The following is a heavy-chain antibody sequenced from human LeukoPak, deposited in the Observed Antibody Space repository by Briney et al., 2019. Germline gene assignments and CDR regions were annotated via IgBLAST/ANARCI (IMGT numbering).Heavy chain of an antibody. J-gene: IGHJ5*02. D-gene: IGHD2-2*01. V-gene: IGHV1-2*02. CDR3: ARGDIVPAAVGFDP. CDR2: INPNSGGA. Sequence: GASVKVSCKASGYTFTGYYMHWVRQAPGQGLEWMGWINPNSGGANYAQNFQGRVTMTRDTSTNTAYMELSRLTSDDTAVYYCARGDIVPAAVGFDPWGQGTLVTVSS. CDR1: GYTFTGYY.